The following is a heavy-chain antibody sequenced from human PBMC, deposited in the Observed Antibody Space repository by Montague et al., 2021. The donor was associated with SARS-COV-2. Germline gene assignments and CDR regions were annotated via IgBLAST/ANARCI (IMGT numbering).Heavy chain of an antibody. V-gene: IGHV4-59*02. CDR1: IDAVGHYY. CDR3: ARGISKTTVEV. CDR2: VFYSGNT. Sequence: SETLSLTCTGAIDAVGHYYWVWIGRPPGKSLEWIGYVFYSGNTDYNPSLQRRATISVDRSTNQFSLRVTSVTAADTAIYYCARGISKTTVEVCSQGTTVTVSS. D-gene: IGHD2-21*01. J-gene: IGHJ6*02.